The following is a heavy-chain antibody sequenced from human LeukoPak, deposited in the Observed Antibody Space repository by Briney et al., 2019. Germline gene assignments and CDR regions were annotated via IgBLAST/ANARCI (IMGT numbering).Heavy chain of an antibody. CDR2: ISYDGSNK. Sequence: GRSLRLSCAASGFTFSSYGMHWVRQAPGKGLEWVAVISYDGSNKYYADSVKGRLTISRDNSKNTLYLQMNSLRAEDTAVYYCAKGVLRFPTSTTSYYYYYGMDVWGKGTTVTVSS. D-gene: IGHD3-10*01. CDR3: AKGVLRFPTSTTSYYYYYGMDV. CDR1: GFTFSSYG. J-gene: IGHJ6*04. V-gene: IGHV3-30*18.